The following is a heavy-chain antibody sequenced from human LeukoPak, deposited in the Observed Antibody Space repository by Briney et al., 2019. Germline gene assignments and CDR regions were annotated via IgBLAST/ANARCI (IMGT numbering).Heavy chain of an antibody. V-gene: IGHV4-38-2*01. CDR3: ATNIVVVPAALDH. CDR2: MFHNQTT. CDR1: GYSIRGGYY. D-gene: IGHD2-2*01. J-gene: IGHJ4*02. Sequence: SETLSLTCAVSGYSIRGGYYWAWIRQPPGKGLEWIGTMFHNQTTYYNPSLKTRVTLSVDVSQSQFSLKLNSVTATDTAVYYCATNIVVVPAALDHWGQGTLVTVSS.